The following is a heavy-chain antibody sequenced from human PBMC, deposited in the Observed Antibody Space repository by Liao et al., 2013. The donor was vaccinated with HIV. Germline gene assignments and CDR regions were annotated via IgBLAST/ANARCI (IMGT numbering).Heavy chain of an antibody. CDR3: ARASLMGYYSHSYYYMDV. CDR2: VYPSGST. D-gene: IGHD2/OR15-2a*01. CDR1: GGSINSGSFY. J-gene: IGHJ6*03. V-gene: IGHV4-61*02. Sequence: QVQLQESGPGLVKPSQTLSLTCSVFGGSINSGSFYWSWIRQPAGEGLQWIGRVYPSGSTNYNPSLKSRLTLSIDTSRNQFSLKLTSVTAADAAVYYCARASLMGYYSHSYYYMDVWGRGTTVTVSS.